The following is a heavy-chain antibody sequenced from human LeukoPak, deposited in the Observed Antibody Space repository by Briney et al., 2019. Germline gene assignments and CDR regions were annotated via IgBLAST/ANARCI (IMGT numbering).Heavy chain of an antibody. CDR3: ARSIPLWKELRRDWLDP. V-gene: IGHV1-18*01. CDR2: ISAYNGNT. D-gene: IGHD2-21*01. Sequence: ASVKVSCKASGYTFTSYGISWVRQAPGQGLEWMGWISAYNGNTNYAQKLQGRVTMTTDTSTSTAYMELSRLRSDDTAVYYCARSIPLWKELRRDWLDPWGQGTQVTVSS. CDR1: GYTFTSYG. J-gene: IGHJ5*02.